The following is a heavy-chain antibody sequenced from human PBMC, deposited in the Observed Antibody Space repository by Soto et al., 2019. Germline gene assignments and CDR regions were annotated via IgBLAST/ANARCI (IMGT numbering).Heavy chain of an antibody. D-gene: IGHD2-15*01. CDR2: ISYDGSDK. J-gene: IGHJ5*01. CDR3: AKDRVVRMILRPPGWFDY. CDR1: GFPFNSYG. V-gene: IGHV3-30*18. Sequence: GGSLRLSCATSGFPFNSYGMHWVRQAPGKGLEWVAVISYDGSDKYYADSVKGRFTISRDNSKNTLYLQMNSLRVEDTAVYYCAKDRVVRMILRPPGWFDYWGQGTRVTVSS.